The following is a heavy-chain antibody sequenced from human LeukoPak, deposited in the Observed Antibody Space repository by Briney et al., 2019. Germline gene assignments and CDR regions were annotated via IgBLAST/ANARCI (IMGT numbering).Heavy chain of an antibody. CDR1: CGSLRTYH. CDR3: ARHEQHSYGRYFDH. Sequence: KPSETLSLTRTVCCGSLRTYHGHCIRNSPEKGLEWIGYMQSTGNSNYNPSLKSRVTMSVDRPKNQIVLSLTFVTPGETVLNFCARHEQHSYGRYFDHWGQGILVTVSS. V-gene: IGHV4-59*13. CDR2: MQSTGNS. D-gene: IGHD5-18*01. J-gene: IGHJ4*02.